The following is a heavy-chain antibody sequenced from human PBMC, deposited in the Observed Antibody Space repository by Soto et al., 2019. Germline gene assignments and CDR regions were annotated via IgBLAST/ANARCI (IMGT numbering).Heavy chain of an antibody. CDR2: IIPIFGTA. CDR1: GGTCSSYS. D-gene: IGHD6-6*01. Sequence: QVQLVQSGAEVKKPGSSVKVSCNASGGTCSSYSISWVRQAPGQWLAWMGGIIPIFGTANYAQTFQGRVTITADESTSTAYMELSSLRSEDTAVYYCAIEYSSSPPDYPIGYWGQGTLVTVSS. V-gene: IGHV1-69*01. CDR3: AIEYSSSPPDYPIGY. J-gene: IGHJ4*02.